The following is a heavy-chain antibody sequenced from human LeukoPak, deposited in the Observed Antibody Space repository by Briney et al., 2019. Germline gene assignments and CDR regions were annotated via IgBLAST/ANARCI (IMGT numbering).Heavy chain of an antibody. Sequence: ASVKVSCKASGCTFTGYYMHWVRQAPGQGLEWMGRINPNSGGTNYAQKFQGRVTMTRDTSISTAYMELSRLRSDDTAVYYCARGATNYYYYGMDVWGQGTTVTVSS. CDR3: ARGATNYYYYGMDV. CDR1: GCTFTGYY. V-gene: IGHV1-2*06. CDR2: INPNSGGT. J-gene: IGHJ6*02.